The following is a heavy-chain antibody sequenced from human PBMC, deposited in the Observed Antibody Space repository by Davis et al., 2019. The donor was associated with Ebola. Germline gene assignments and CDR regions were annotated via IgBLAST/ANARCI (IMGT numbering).Heavy chain of an antibody. CDR3: ARDKTSYVYYYYGMDV. Sequence: AASVKVSCKASGGTFSSYAISWVRQAPGQGLEWMGGIIPIFGTANYAQKFQGRVTITADESTSTAYLELSSLRSGDTAVYYCARDKTSYVYYYYGMDVWGQGTTVTVSS. CDR2: IIPIFGTA. V-gene: IGHV1-69*13. CDR1: GGTFSSYA. D-gene: IGHD3-16*01. J-gene: IGHJ6*02.